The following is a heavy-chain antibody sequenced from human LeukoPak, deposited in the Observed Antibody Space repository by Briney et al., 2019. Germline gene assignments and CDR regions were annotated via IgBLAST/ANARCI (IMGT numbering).Heavy chain of an antibody. CDR3: AKVKGDYVNGAFDI. J-gene: IGHJ3*02. Sequence: GRSLRLSCAASGFTFDDYAMHWVRQAPGKGLEWVSGISWNSGSIGYADSVKGRFTISRDNAKNSLYLQMNSLRAEDTAVYYCAKVKGDYVNGAFDIWGQGTMVTVSS. V-gene: IGHV3-9*01. CDR2: ISWNSGSI. D-gene: IGHD4-17*01. CDR1: GFTFDDYA.